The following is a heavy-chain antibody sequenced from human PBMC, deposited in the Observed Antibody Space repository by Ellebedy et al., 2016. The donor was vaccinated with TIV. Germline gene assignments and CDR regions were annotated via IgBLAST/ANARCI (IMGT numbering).Heavy chain of an antibody. CDR3: GKGRWGRYYGMDV. J-gene: IGHJ6*02. V-gene: IGHV3-23*01. D-gene: IGHD3-16*01. CDR1: GFTFSTYS. CDR2: ISGSGNLA. Sequence: PGGSLRLSCAASGFTFSTYSMNWVRQAPGKGLEWVSSISGSGNLAYYAESVKGRFTISRDNSKNMLFLQMNTLRVEDTAVYYCGKGRWGRYYGMDVWGQGTTVTVSS.